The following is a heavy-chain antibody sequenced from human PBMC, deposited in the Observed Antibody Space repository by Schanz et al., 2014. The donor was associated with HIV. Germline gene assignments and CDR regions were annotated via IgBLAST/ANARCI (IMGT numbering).Heavy chain of an antibody. D-gene: IGHD5-12*01. J-gene: IGHJ4*02. CDR1: GYSFSDYY. Sequence: QVQVVQSGAEVKKPGSSVKVSCKASGYSFSDYYIHWVRQAPGQGLEWIGWINPKSGDTNYAQKLQGRVTMTTDTSTSTAYMDLRSLRSDDTAVYYCARGAAEMATMTPWRYWGQGTLVTVSS. V-gene: IGHV1-2*02. CDR3: ARGAAEMATMTPWRY. CDR2: INPKSGDT.